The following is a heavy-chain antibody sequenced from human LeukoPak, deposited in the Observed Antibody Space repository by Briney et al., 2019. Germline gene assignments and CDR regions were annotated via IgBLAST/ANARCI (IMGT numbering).Heavy chain of an antibody. CDR2: ISPSSSYI. CDR1: GFTFSTYT. J-gene: IGHJ4*02. D-gene: IGHD6-13*01. Sequence: GGSLRLSCAASGFTFSTYTMQWVRQAPGKGLEWISSISPSSSYIYYADSVRGRFTMSRDNTKNSLYLQMNSLRAEDTAVYYCARGGPAAGRFDYWGQGTLVTVSS. CDR3: ARGGPAAGRFDY. V-gene: IGHV3-21*01.